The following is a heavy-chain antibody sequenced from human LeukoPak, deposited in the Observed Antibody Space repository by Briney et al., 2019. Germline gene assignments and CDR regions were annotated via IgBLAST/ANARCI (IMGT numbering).Heavy chain of an antibody. J-gene: IGHJ4*02. CDR3: AKDGSWSCTD. CDR1: GFTFSRYT. V-gene: IGHV3-21*01. D-gene: IGHD2-8*02. Sequence: GGSLRLSCTASGFTFSRYTMHWVRQAPGKGLEWVSSIISRSDYIYDADSVKGRFTISRDNAKNSLYLQMNSLRAEDTAVYYCAKDGSWSCTDWGQGTLVTVSS. CDR2: IISRSDYI.